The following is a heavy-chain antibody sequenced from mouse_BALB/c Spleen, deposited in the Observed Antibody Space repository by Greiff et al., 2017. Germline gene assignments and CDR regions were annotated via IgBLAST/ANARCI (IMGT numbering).Heavy chain of an antibody. Sequence: EVMLVESGGGLVQPGGSRKLSCAASGFTFSSFGMHWVRQAPEKGLEWVAYISSGSSTIYYADTVKGRFTISRDNAKNTLYLQMSSLKSEDTAMYYCTRDRDYDTAMDYWGQGTSVTVSS. CDR1: GFTFSSFG. CDR3: TRDRDYDTAMDY. CDR2: ISSGSSTI. D-gene: IGHD2-4*01. V-gene: IGHV5-17*03. J-gene: IGHJ4*01.